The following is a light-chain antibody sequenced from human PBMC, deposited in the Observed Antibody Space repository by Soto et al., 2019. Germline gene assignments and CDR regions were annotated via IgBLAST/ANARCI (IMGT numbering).Light chain of an antibody. Sequence: AIRLTQSASSLSASTGDGAHITCRASQGISSYLAWYQQKPGKAPKLLIYAASTLQSGVPSRFSGSGSGTDFTLTISCLQSEDFATYYCQQYYSYPLTFGGGTKVDI. J-gene: IGKJ4*01. CDR1: QGISSY. CDR2: AAS. CDR3: QQYYSYPLT. V-gene: IGKV1-8*01.